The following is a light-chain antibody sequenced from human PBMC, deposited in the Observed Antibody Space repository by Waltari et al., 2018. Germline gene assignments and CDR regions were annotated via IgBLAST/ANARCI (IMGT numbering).Light chain of an antibody. Sequence: EVVLTQSPATLSLSPGDRATLSCRASQRISIYLAWYQHTPAQAPRLLIFDASNRATGIPARFSGSGSGTDFTLTISNLEPEDSAVYYCQQRSDWPPTWTFGQGTKVEMK. J-gene: IGKJ1*01. V-gene: IGKV3-11*01. CDR2: DAS. CDR3: QQRSDWPPTWT. CDR1: QRISIY.